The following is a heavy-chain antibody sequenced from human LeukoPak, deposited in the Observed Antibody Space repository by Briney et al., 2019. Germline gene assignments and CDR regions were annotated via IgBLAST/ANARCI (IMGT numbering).Heavy chain of an antibody. CDR1: GFTFRNYG. Sequence: RRSLRLSCAPSGFTFRNYGIHWVRQAPGKGLEWVAAISYDGTKKFYSDSGEGRFTISRDNSMNTLYLQINSLRAEDTALYFCARDADTTTRNWYFDLWGRGTLLTVSS. J-gene: IGHJ2*01. CDR2: ISYDGTKK. CDR3: ARDADTTTRNWYFDL. D-gene: IGHD3-16*01. V-gene: IGHV3-30*03.